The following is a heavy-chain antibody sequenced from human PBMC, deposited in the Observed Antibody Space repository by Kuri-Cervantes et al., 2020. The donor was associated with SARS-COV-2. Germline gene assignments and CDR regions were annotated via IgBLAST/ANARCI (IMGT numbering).Heavy chain of an antibody. D-gene: IGHD2-15*01. Sequence: ASVKVSCKVSGYTLTELSMHWVRQAPGKGLEWMGGSDPEDGETIYAQKFQGRVTMTEDTSTDTAYMELSSLRSEDTAVYYCATGIGYCSGGSCYNYYYGMDVWGQGTTVTVSS. CDR1: GYTLTELS. CDR2: SDPEDGET. J-gene: IGHJ6*02. CDR3: ATGIGYCSGGSCYNYYYGMDV. V-gene: IGHV1-24*01.